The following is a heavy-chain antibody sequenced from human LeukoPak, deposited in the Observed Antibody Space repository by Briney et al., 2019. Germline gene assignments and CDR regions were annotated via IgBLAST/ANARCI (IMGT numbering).Heavy chain of an antibody. CDR1: GGTFSSYA. V-gene: IGHV1-69*04. J-gene: IGHJ4*02. Sequence: SVKVSCKASGGTFSSYAISWVRQAPGQGLEWMGRIIPILGIANYAQKFQGRVTITADKSTSTAYMELSSLRSENTAVYYCARVFPNTERLAHFDYWGQGTLVTVSS. CDR3: ARVFPNTERLAHFDY. D-gene: IGHD2-21*01. CDR2: IIPILGIA.